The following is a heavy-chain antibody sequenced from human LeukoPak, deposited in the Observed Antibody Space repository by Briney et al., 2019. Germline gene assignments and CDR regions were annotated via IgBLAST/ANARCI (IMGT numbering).Heavy chain of an antibody. V-gene: IGHV3-48*03. Sequence: GGSLRLSCAASGFTFSSYEMNWVRQAPGKGLEWVSYISSSGSTIYYADSVKGRFTISRDNAKNSLYLQMNSLRAEDTAVYYCARGSIVVPAPPWDSQHWGRAPRVTFPS. CDR2: ISSSGSTI. J-gene: IGHJ1*01. CDR3: ARGSIVVPAPPWDSQH. CDR1: GFTFSSYE. D-gene: IGHD2-15*01.